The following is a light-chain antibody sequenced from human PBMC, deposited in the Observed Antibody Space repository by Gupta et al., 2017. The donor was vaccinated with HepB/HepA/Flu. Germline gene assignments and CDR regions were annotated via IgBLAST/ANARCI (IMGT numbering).Light chain of an antibody. CDR2: DAA. CDR1: QRVHSSY. Sequence: EIVLTSSPYTLSTSPGERATFSCRASQRVHSSYLACYQQKPGQAPRLPINDAASRATGIPERFSGSGSGTDFTLTISRLEPEDVAVYYCHQYGTSPPRTFGQGTKVEIK. V-gene: IGKV3-20*01. J-gene: IGKJ1*01. CDR3: HQYGTSPPRT.